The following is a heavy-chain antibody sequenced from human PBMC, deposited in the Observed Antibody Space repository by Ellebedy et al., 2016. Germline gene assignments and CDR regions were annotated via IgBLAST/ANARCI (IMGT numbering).Heavy chain of an antibody. CDR3: ARGRSGYDS. D-gene: IGHD6-19*01. V-gene: IGHV3-7*03. CDR1: GFTFSTYW. CDR2: IDQDGSEK. Sequence: GGSLRLSCAASGFTFSTYWMTWVRQAPGRGLEWVATIDQDGSEKYYVDSVKGRFTISRDNAKNSVFLQMNSPIAEDTAVYYCARGRSGYDSWGQGTLVTVSS. J-gene: IGHJ4*02.